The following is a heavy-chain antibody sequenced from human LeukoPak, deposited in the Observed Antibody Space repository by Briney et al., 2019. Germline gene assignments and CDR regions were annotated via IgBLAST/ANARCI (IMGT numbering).Heavy chain of an antibody. CDR1: GFTFSSYW. V-gene: IGHV3-74*01. J-gene: IGHJ6*02. D-gene: IGHD3-22*01. Sequence: QPGGSLRLSCAASGFTFSSYWMHWVRQAPGNGLVWVSRINSDGSSTSYADSVKGRFTISRDNAKNTLYLQMNSLRAEDTAVYYCARDVSRGYYDSSGPRGGLDVWGQGTTVTVSS. CDR3: ARDVSRGYYDSSGPRGGLDV. CDR2: INSDGSST.